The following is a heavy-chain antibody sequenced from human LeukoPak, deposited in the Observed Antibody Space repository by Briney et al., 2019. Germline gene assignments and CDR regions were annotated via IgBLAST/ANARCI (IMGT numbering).Heavy chain of an antibody. D-gene: IGHD4-17*01. V-gene: IGHV1-18*04. J-gene: IGHJ3*01. Sequence: ASVKVSCKASGYTFTGYYMHWGRQAPGQGLEWMGWISAYNGNTNYAQKLQGRVTMTTDTSTSTAYMELRSLRSDDTAVYYCARDGSSFGDYGSFWGQGTMVTVSS. CDR2: ISAYNGNT. CDR3: ARDGSSFGDYGSF. CDR1: GYTFTGYY.